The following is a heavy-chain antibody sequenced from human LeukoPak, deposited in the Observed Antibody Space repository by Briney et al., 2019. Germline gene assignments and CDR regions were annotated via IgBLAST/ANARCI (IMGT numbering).Heavy chain of an antibody. V-gene: IGHV3-9*01. CDR2: ISWNSGSI. CDR1: RFILNNYA. Sequence: GGSLRLSCAGSRFILNNYAMHWVRQPPGKGLEWVSGISWNSGSIDYADSAKGRFTISRDNAKNSLYLQMNSLRVEDTALYYCAKDNRRHYTSGPNPDSLHWGQGALVTVSS. CDR3: AKDNRRHYTSGPNPDSLH. D-gene: IGHD6-19*01. J-gene: IGHJ4*02.